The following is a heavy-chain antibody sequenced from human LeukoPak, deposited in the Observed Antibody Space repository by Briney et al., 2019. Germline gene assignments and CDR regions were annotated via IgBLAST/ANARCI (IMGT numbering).Heavy chain of an antibody. Sequence: GGSLRLSCAASGFTFSSYEMNWVRQAPGKGLEWVSYISSSGSTIYYADSVKGRFTISRDNAKNSLYLQMNSLSDEDTAVYYCARVGGSYMGDYFDYWGQGTLVTVSS. J-gene: IGHJ4*02. D-gene: IGHD1-26*01. CDR2: ISSSGSTI. CDR1: GFTFSSYE. CDR3: ARVGGSYMGDYFDY. V-gene: IGHV3-48*03.